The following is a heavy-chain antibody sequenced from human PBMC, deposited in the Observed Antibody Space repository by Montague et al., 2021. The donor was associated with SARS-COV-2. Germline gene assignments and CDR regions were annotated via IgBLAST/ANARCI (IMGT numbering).Heavy chain of an antibody. V-gene: IGHV4-4*07. CDR2: MHFTGKP. CDR1: GDSITNHY. CDR3: ARDRFDFGAGRQGTIDV. D-gene: IGHD3-10*01. Sequence: SETLSLTCNVSGDSITNHYWTWIRQPAGKGLELIARMHFTGKPNFSPFLSSRLTMSSHTSKNQFSLTLTSVTAADTAIYFCARDRFDFGAGRQGTIDVWGQGTLVTVSS. J-gene: IGHJ4*02.